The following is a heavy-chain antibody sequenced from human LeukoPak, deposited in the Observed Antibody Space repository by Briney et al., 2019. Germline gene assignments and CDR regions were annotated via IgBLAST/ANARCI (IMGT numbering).Heavy chain of an antibody. D-gene: IGHD2-21*01. CDR3: AREFRVVVPTRGDDH. V-gene: IGHV1-8*01. CDR2: MDPKSGNT. CDR1: GYTFTSFD. Sequence: GASVKVSCKASGYTFTSFDINWVRQATGQGLEWMGWMDPKSGNTGYAQKFQGRITMTRSTSINTAYMELSSLRSEDTAVYYCAREFRVVVPTRGDDHWGQGTLVTVSS. J-gene: IGHJ4*02.